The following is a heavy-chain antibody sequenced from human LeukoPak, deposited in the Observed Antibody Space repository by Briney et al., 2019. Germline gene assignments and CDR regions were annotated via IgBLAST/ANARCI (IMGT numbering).Heavy chain of an antibody. CDR2: IYASGNT. Sequence: SGTLSLTCTVSGDSISSYYWSWIRQPAGKGLDWIGRIYASGNTNYNPSLKSRVTMSVDTSKNQFSLNLNSVTAADTAVYFCAREGGSGWRAHDYWGQGTLVTVSS. J-gene: IGHJ4*02. V-gene: IGHV4-4*07. D-gene: IGHD6-19*01. CDR1: GDSISSYY. CDR3: AREGGSGWRAHDY.